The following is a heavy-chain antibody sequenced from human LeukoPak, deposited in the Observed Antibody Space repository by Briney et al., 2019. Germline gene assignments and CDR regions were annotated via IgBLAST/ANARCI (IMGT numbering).Heavy chain of an antibody. V-gene: IGHV3-48*04. CDR3: ARDPRGWRSDF. CDR1: GVTFSSYS. J-gene: IGHJ4*02. D-gene: IGHD3-3*01. CDR2: ISSSSSTI. Sequence: TGGSLRLSCAASGVTFSSYSMSWVRQAPGKGLEWVSYISSSSSTIYSADSVKGRFTIYRDNATNSLYLQMNSLRAADTAVYYCARDPRGWRSDFWGQGTLVTVSS.